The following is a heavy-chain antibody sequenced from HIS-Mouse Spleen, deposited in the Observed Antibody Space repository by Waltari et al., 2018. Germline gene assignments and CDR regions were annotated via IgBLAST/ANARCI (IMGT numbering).Heavy chain of an antibody. CDR1: GFPFSSDA. V-gene: IGHV3-23*01. J-gene: IGHJ5*02. CDR3: AKDELTGGNWFDP. D-gene: IGHD7-27*01. Sequence: EVQLLESGGGLVQPGGSLRLSCACSGFPFSSDAMTWVRPAPGKGLEWVSAISGSGGSTYYADSVKGRFTISRDNSKNTLYLQMNSLRAEDTAVYYCAKDELTGGNWFDPWGQGTLVTVSS. CDR2: ISGSGGST.